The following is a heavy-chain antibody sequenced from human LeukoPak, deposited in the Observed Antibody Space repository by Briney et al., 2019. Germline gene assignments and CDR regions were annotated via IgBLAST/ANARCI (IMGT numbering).Heavy chain of an antibody. V-gene: IGHV6-1*01. CDR1: GDSVSSNSAA. J-gene: IGHJ4*01. D-gene: IGHD6-13*01. Sequence: SQTLSLTCAISGDSVSSNSAAWNWIRLYPSRGLEWLGRTYYRSKWYYDYAVSVKSRITINPDTSKNQFSLQLKSVTHDDTAVYYCARGYSSSIDYWGHGTLVTVSS. CDR2: TYYRSKWYY. CDR3: ARGYSSSIDY.